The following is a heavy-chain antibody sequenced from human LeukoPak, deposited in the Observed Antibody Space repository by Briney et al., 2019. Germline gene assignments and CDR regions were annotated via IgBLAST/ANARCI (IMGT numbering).Heavy chain of an antibody. V-gene: IGHV3-30*18. CDR2: ISYDGSNK. Sequence: PARSLTLSCAPSGFTFSSYGMHWVRQAASKGLEWVAVISYDGSNKYYADSMKGRFTISRDNSKNTLYLQMNSLRAEDTAVYYCAKDTIDYWGQGTLVTVSS. CDR1: GFTFSSYG. J-gene: IGHJ4*02. CDR3: AKDTIDY.